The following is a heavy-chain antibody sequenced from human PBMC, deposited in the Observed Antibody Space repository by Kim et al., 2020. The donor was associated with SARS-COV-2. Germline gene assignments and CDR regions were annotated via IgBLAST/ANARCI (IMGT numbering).Heavy chain of an antibody. CDR2: INHSGST. CDR1: GGSFGGYS. Sequence: SETLSLTCAVDGGSFGGYSWTWIRQPPGKGLQWIGEINHSGSTNYNPSLKSRVTISLDTSKNQFSLRLKSVTAADTAVYYCARGKTEISMIVVVMTGASNYFDLWGQGTLVTVSS. V-gene: IGHV4-34*01. CDR3: ARGKTEISMIVVVMTGASNYFDL. D-gene: IGHD3-22*01. J-gene: IGHJ4*02.